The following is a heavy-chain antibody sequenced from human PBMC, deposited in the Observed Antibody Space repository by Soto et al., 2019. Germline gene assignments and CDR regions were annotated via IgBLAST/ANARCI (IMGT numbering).Heavy chain of an antibody. CDR3: ARDPHEFWTSYWFDP. CDR2: IIPIFGTA. D-gene: IGHD3-3*01. CDR1: GGTFSSYA. Sequence: SVKVSCKASGGTFSSYAISWVRQAPGQGLEWMGGIIPIFGTANYAQKFQGRVTLTTDTSTSTAYMELRSLRSDYTAIYYCARDPHEFWTSYWFDPWGQGTPVTVSS. J-gene: IGHJ5*02. V-gene: IGHV1-69*05.